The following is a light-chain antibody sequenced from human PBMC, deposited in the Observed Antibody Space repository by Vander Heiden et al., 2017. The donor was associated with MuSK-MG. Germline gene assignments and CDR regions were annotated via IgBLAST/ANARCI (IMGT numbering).Light chain of an antibody. J-gene: IGLJ1*01. Sequence: QSVLTQPPSVSAAPGQRVPMSCSGIRPNIGRNYVTRYQQLPRTAPKGLIYENNIRPSGIPDRFSGSKSGTSATLGITGLQTGDEADYYCATWDGSLSAHVFGTGTKVTVL. CDR1: RPNIGRNY. CDR2: ENN. CDR3: ATWDGSLSAHV. V-gene: IGLV1-51*02.